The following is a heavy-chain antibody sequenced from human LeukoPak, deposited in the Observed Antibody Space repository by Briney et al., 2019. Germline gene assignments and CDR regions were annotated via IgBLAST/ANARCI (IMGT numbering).Heavy chain of an antibody. CDR3: TRDYGDYVFYYYYGMDV. J-gene: IGHJ6*02. D-gene: IGHD4-17*01. Sequence: GGSLRLSCAASGFTFSSYAMSWVRQAPGKGLEWVSAISGSGYSTYYADSVKGRFTISRDNSKNTLYLQMNSLRAEDRAVYYCTRDYGDYVFYYYYGMDVWGQGTTVTVSS. CDR2: ISGSGYST. V-gene: IGHV3-23*01. CDR1: GFTFSSYA.